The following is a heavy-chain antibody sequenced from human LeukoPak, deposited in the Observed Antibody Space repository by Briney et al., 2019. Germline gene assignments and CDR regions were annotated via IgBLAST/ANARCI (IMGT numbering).Heavy chain of an antibody. V-gene: IGHV3-21*01. Sequence: GGSLRLSCTASGFTFGDYAMTWVRQAPGKGLEWVSSISSGTSFIYYADSVKGRFTISRDNAKNSLYLQMNSLRAEDTAVYYCARGTTALMDVWGKGTTVTVSS. CDR1: GFTFGDYA. CDR2: ISSGTSFI. CDR3: ARGTTALMDV. J-gene: IGHJ6*03. D-gene: IGHD2-21*02.